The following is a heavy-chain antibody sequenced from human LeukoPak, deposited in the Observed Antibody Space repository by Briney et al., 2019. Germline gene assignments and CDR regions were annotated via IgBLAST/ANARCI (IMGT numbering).Heavy chain of an antibody. CDR1: LFTFSSYW. Sequence: PGGSLRLSRAASLFTFSSYWMSWVRQAPARGLEGVANIKQDGSEKYYVDSVKGRFTISRDKPTNSLYLQMNRQRAADTAVYLCASQTYYDFWSGCYYYYMDVWGKGTTVTVSS. D-gene: IGHD3-3*01. CDR3: ASQTYYDFWSGCYYYYMDV. J-gene: IGHJ6*03. V-gene: IGHV3-7*01. CDR2: IKQDGSEK.